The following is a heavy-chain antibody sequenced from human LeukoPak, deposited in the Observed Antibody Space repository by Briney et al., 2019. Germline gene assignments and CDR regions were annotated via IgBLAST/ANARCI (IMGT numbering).Heavy chain of an antibody. D-gene: IGHD6-13*01. J-gene: IGHJ4*02. V-gene: IGHV3-7*01. CDR2: INQDGGKK. Sequence: GGSLRLSCGASGFNFSNYWMTWVRQAPGKGLEWVANINQDGGKKNYVDSVKGRFTIFRDNTESSVYLQMNSLRAEDTAVYYCARHGLMYSSSWQFDYWGQGTLVTVSS. CDR3: ARHGLMYSSSWQFDY. CDR1: GFNFSNYW.